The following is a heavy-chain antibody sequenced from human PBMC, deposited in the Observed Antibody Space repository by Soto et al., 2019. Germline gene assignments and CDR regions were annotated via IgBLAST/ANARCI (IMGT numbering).Heavy chain of an antibody. V-gene: IGHV1-69*01. CDR3: ARESRSVFGRHTPYYYYGMDV. J-gene: IGHJ6*02. CDR2: IIPIFGTA. D-gene: IGHD1-26*01. Sequence: QVQLVQSGAEVKKPGSSVKVSCKASGGTFSSYAISWVRQAPGQGLEWMGGIIPIFGTANYAQKFQGRVTITADESTSTAYMELSNLRSEDTAVYYCARESRSVFGRHTPYYYYGMDVWGQGTTVTVSS. CDR1: GGTFSSYA.